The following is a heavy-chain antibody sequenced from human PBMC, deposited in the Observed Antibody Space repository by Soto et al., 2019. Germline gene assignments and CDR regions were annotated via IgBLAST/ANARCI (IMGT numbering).Heavy chain of an antibody. Sequence: PGGSLRLSCAASGFTVSNNYMSWVRQAPGKGLEWVSLIYSGGSTYYADSVKGRFTISRDSSKNTLYLQMNSLRAEDTAMYYCARSDSRGWDPILSLAFDSWGQGTMVTVS. CDR2: IYSGGST. CDR1: GFTVSNNY. D-gene: IGHD6-19*01. CDR3: ARSDSRGWDPILSLAFDS. V-gene: IGHV3-66*01. J-gene: IGHJ3*02.